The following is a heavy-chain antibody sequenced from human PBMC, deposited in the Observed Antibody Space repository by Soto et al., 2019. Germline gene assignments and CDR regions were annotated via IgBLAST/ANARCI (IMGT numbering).Heavy chain of an antibody. CDR3: ARVPAMVRGGYYYGMDV. J-gene: IGHJ6*02. CDR1: GFTFSSYD. V-gene: IGHV3-13*01. D-gene: IGHD3-10*01. Sequence: GGSLRLSCAASGFTFSSYDMHWVRQATGKGLEWVSAIGTAGDTYYPGSVKGRFTISRENAKNSLYLQMNSLRAEDTAVYYCARVPAMVRGGYYYGMDVWGQGTTVTVSS. CDR2: IGTAGDT.